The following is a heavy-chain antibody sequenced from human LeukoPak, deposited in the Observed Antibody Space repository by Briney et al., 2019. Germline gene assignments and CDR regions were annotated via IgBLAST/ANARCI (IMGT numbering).Heavy chain of an antibody. J-gene: IGHJ4*02. Sequence: PGGSLRLSCVGSGFTFSAYAMTWVRQAPGKGLEWVSTFSSGGSIWYADPVKGRFTISRDNSENTLFLQMDSLRAEDTAIYYCAKALGPTYFASWGQGTLVTVSS. CDR3: AKALGPTYFAS. D-gene: IGHD7-27*01. CDR1: GFTFSAYA. CDR2: FSSGGSI. V-gene: IGHV3-23*01.